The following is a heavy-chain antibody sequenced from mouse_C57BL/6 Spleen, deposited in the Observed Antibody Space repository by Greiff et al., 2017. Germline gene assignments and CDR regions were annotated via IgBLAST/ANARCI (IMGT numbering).Heavy chain of an antibody. Sequence: QVQLQQPGAELVKPGASVKMSCKASGYTFTSYWLTWVKQRPGQGLEWIGDIYPGSGSTNYNEKFKSKATLTVDTSSSTAYMQLSSLTSEDSAVYYCARESTTVVAKDYLDYWGQGTTLTVSS. CDR2: IYPGSGST. D-gene: IGHD1-1*01. CDR1: GYTFTSYW. V-gene: IGHV1-55*01. J-gene: IGHJ2*01. CDR3: ARESTTVVAKDYLDY.